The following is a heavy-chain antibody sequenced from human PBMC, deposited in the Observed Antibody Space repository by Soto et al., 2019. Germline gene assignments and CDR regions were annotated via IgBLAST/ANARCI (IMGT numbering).Heavy chain of an antibody. Sequence: QITLKESGPTLVKPTQTLTLTCTFSGFSLSTSGVGVAWIRQPPGKALELLALIYWDDDKRYRPSLESRLTIAKDTSKNQVVLTMTNMDSVDTATYFCAYLPCSGGSCDWFSFSGMDVWGQGTTVTVSS. J-gene: IGHJ6*02. CDR2: IYWDDDK. V-gene: IGHV2-5*02. CDR1: GFSLSTSGVG. D-gene: IGHD2-15*01. CDR3: AYLPCSGGSCDWFSFSGMDV.